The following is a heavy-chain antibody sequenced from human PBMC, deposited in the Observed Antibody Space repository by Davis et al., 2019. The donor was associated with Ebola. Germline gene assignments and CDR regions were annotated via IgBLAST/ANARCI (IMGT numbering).Heavy chain of an antibody. CDR3: ARARHYYYYGMDV. CDR1: GGSISSGGYS. J-gene: IGHJ6*02. CDR2: TYHSGST. Sequence: SETLSLTCAVSGGSISSGGYSWSWIRQPPGKGLEWIGYTYHSGSTYYNPSLKSRVTISVDRSKNQFSLKLSSVTAADTAVYYCARARHYYYYGMDVWGQGTTVTVSS. V-gene: IGHV4-30-2*01.